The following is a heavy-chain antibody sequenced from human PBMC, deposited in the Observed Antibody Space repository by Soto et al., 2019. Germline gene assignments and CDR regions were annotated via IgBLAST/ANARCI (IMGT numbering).Heavy chain of an antibody. CDR1: GGTFSSYA. Sequence: QVQLVQSGAEVKKPGSSVKVSCKASGGTFSSYAISWVRQAPGQGLEWMGGIIPIFGTANYEQKFQGRVTITADESTSTAYMELSSLRSEDTAVYYCASEDPVYGSNSGDYWGQGTLVTVSS. CDR2: IIPIFGTA. J-gene: IGHJ4*02. CDR3: ASEDPVYGSNSGDY. D-gene: IGHD3-10*01. V-gene: IGHV1-69*01.